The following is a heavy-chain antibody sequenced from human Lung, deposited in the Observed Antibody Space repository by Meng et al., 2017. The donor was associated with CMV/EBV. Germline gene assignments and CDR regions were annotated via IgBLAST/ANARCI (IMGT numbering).Heavy chain of an antibody. Sequence: VHLVRSGPEVKKPGASVNVSCKASNYSFSSYTINGVRQVPGQGLEWMGRISAYNGETRYAQKFQGRVTFSTDSSTDTAYMELRSLRSDDTAIYYCARERWYYGSGNYHPFDYWGQGTLVTVSS. J-gene: IGHJ4*02. CDR1: NYSFSSYT. CDR3: ARERWYYGSGNYHPFDY. CDR2: ISAYNGET. V-gene: IGHV1-18*04. D-gene: IGHD3-10*01.